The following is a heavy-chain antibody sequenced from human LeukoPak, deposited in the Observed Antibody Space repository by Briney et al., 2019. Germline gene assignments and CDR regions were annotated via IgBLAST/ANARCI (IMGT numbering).Heavy chain of an antibody. CDR1: GYTFTSNY. CDR3: ARDNSVRDEAWWLNP. CDR2: ISPSGGST. Sequence: ASVKVSCKAFGYTFTSNYMHWVRQAPGQGPEWMGVISPSGGSTTYAQKFQGRVTLTRDMSTSTDYLELSSLRSEDTAVYYCARDNSVRDEAWWLNPWGQGTLVTVSS. V-gene: IGHV1-46*01. D-gene: IGHD5-24*01. J-gene: IGHJ5*02.